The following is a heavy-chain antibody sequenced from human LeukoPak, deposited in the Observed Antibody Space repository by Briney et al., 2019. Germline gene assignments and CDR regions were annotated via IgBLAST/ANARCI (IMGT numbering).Heavy chain of an antibody. Sequence: TGGSLRLSCAASGFTFSGYWMHWVRQAPGKGLVWVSHINIDGRSTTYADSVKGRLTISRDNAKDTLYLQMNSLRAEDTAVYYCARLGFVVPAVIFDYWGQGTLVTVSS. CDR2: INIDGRST. CDR3: ARLGFVVPAVIFDY. CDR1: GFTFSGYW. V-gene: IGHV3-74*01. J-gene: IGHJ4*02. D-gene: IGHD2-2*02.